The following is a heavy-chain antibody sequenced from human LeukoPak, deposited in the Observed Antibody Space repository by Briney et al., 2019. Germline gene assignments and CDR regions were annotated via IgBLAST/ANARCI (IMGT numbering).Heavy chain of an antibody. CDR1: GDRVSSNSAA. Sequence: SQTLSLTCAISGDRVSSNSAAWNWIRQSTSRGLEWLGRTYYRSKWYNGYAGSVKSRIIINADTSKNHFSLQLKSVTPEDTAVYYCAREEVVVPATHYHGMGVWGKGTTVTVSS. V-gene: IGHV6-1*01. D-gene: IGHD2-15*01. CDR3: AREEVVVPATHYHGMGV. CDR2: TYYRSKWYN. J-gene: IGHJ6*04.